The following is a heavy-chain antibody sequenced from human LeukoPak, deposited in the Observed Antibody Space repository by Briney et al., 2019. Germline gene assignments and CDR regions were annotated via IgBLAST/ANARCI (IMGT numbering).Heavy chain of an antibody. D-gene: IGHD6-13*01. V-gene: IGHV3-23*01. CDR3: AKGLGRRSSSWDMLNH. CDR1: GFTFSSYA. CDR2: TSGSGAST. Sequence: PGGSLRLSCSASGFTFSSYAMTWVRQAPGKGVEWVSATSGSGASTYYADSVRGRFTISRDNSKNTLYLQMNSLRVEDTAVFYCAKGLGRRSSSWDMLNHWGQGTLVTVSS. J-gene: IGHJ5*02.